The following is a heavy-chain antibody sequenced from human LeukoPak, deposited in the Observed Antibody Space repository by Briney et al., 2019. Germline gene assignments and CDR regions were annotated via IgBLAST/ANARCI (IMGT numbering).Heavy chain of an antibody. CDR2: INPNSGGT. Sequence: GASVKVSCKASGYTFTGYYMHWVRQAPGQGLEWMGWINPNSGGTNYAQKFQGRVTMTRDTSISTAYMELSGLRSDDTAVYYCARGYSRFDVGFDYWGQGTLVTVSS. D-gene: IGHD6-13*01. CDR3: ARGYSRFDVGFDY. V-gene: IGHV1-2*02. J-gene: IGHJ4*02. CDR1: GYTFTGYY.